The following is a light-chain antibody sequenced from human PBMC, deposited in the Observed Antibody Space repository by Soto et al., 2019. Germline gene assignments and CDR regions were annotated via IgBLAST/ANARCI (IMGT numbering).Light chain of an antibody. CDR2: GAS. Sequence: EVVLTQSPGTLSLSPGERATLSCRASQSVSNTYVAWYQHIPGQTPRLLIHGASNRATGIPDRFSGSGSGTDFTLTISRLEPEDFAVYYCQQHDSSPWMFGQGTKVDIK. V-gene: IGKV3-20*01. J-gene: IGKJ1*01. CDR1: QSVSNTY. CDR3: QQHDSSPWM.